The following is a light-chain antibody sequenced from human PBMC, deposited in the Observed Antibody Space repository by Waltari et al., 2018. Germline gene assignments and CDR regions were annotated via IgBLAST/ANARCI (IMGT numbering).Light chain of an antibody. CDR3: GTWDASLGGI. Sequence: QSVLTPPPSVSAAPGQTVTISCSADSSKIGHTYVSWYQHCPGTAPKLLIYENNRRPSGIPDRFSGSKSGTSATLGITGLQTGDEADYYCGTWDASLGGIFGTGTKVTVL. CDR2: ENN. CDR1: SSKIGHTY. J-gene: IGLJ1*01. V-gene: IGLV1-51*02.